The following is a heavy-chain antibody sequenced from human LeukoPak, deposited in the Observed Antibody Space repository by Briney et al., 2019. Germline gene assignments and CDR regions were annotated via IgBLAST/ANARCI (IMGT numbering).Heavy chain of an antibody. CDR2: IYSGGST. J-gene: IGHJ3*02. CDR1: GFTVSSNY. D-gene: IGHD3-22*01. Sequence: GGSLRLSCAAFGFTVSSNYMSWVRQAPGEGLEWVSVIYSGGSTYYADSVKGRFTISRDNSKNTLYLQMNSLRAEDTAVYYCARGDDSSGYDAFDIWGQGTMVTVSS. V-gene: IGHV3-53*01. CDR3: ARGDDSSGYDAFDI.